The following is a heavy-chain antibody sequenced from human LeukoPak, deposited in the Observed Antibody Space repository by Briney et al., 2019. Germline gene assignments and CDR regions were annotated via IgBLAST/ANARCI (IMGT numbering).Heavy chain of an antibody. CDR1: GITFSSYS. D-gene: IGHD6-6*01. Sequence: GGSLRLSCAASGITFSSYSMNWVRQAPGKGLEWVSSISSSSSYIYYADSVKGRFTISRDNAKNSLYLQMNSLRAEDTAVYYCARASRLAARRLDWFDPWGQGTLVTVSS. J-gene: IGHJ5*02. V-gene: IGHV3-21*01. CDR3: ARASRLAARRLDWFDP. CDR2: ISSSSSYI.